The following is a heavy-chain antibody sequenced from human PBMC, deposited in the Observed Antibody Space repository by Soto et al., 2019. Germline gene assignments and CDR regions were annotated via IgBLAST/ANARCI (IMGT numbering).Heavy chain of an antibody. D-gene: IGHD3-9*01. J-gene: IGHJ4*02. CDR2: IDPSDSYT. Sequence: GESLKISCKGSGYSFTNYCINWVRQMPGKGLEWMGRIDPSDSYTNYSPSFQGHVTISADKSISTAYLQWSSLKASDTAMYYCARTPYDVLTGTYFFDYWGQGTLVTVSS. CDR3: ARTPYDVLTGTYFFDY. CDR1: GYSFTNYC. V-gene: IGHV5-10-1*01.